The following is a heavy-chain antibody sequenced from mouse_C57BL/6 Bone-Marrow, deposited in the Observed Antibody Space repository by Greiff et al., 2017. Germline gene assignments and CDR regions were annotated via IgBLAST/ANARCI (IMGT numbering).Heavy chain of an antibody. Sequence: VQLQQSGPGLVQPSQSLSITCTVSGFSLTSYGVHWVRQSPGKGLEWLGVIWSGGSTDYNVAFISRLIISKNNSEKQVFFKMNSRLADDTAIIYYSGRLGAMDYWGQGTSVTVSS. V-gene: IGHV2-2*01. CDR1: GFSLTSYG. CDR3: SGRLGAMDY. CDR2: IWSGGST. J-gene: IGHJ4*01.